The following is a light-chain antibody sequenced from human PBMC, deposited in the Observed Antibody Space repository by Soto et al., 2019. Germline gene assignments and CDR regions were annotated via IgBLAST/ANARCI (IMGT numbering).Light chain of an antibody. CDR3: QQYDSSPHT. CDR2: GAS. V-gene: IGKV3-20*01. J-gene: IGKJ4*01. Sequence: EIVLTQSPGTLSLSPGERATLSCRASQSVSSSYLAWYQQKPGQAPRLLIYGASSRATGIPDRFSGSGSGTDFTLTISRLEPEDFAVYYCQQYDSSPHTFGRGTKVEIK. CDR1: QSVSSSY.